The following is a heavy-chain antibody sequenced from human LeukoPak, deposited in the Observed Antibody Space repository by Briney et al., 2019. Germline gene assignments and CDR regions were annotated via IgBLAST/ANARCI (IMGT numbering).Heavy chain of an antibody. Sequence: ASVKVSCKASGYTFTTYYMHWVRQAPGQGLEWMGGIIPIFGTANYAQKFQGRVTITADESTSTAYMELSSLRSEDTAVYYCARHMSGSYPYWGQGTLVTVSS. CDR1: GYTFTTYY. V-gene: IGHV1-69*13. J-gene: IGHJ4*02. CDR3: ARHMSGSYPY. CDR2: IIPIFGTA. D-gene: IGHD1-26*01.